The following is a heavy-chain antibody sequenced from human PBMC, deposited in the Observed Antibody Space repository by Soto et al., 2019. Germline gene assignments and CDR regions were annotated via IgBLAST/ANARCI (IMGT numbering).Heavy chain of an antibody. CDR2: IYHSGST. CDR3: ARKPPRRSYSGYSYGMDV. Sequence: PSETLSLTCAVSGGSISSGGYFWMWIRQPPGKGLEWIGYIYHSGSTYYNPSLKSRVTISVDRSKNQFSLKLSSVTAADTAVYYCARKPPRRSYSGYSYGMDVWGQGTTVT. V-gene: IGHV4-30-2*01. CDR1: GGSISSGGYF. J-gene: IGHJ6*02. D-gene: IGHD1-26*01.